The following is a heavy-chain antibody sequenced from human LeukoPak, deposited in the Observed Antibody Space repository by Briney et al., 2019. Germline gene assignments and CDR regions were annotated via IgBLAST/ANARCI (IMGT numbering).Heavy chain of an antibody. CDR2: ISGDGRTT. V-gene: IGHV3-74*01. CDR3: ARDEPTVTTGPPVGS. J-gene: IGHJ5*02. CDR1: GFTFETYW. D-gene: IGHD4-17*01. Sequence: GGSLRLSCAAPGFTFETYWMHWVRQAPGKGLVWVSCISGDGRTTNYADSVKGRFTISRDNAKNTLYLQMNSLSAEDTAVYYCARDEPTVTTGPPVGSWGQGTLVTVSS.